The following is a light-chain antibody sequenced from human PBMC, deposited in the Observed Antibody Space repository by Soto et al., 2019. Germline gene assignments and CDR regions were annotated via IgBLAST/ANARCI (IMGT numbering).Light chain of an antibody. CDR3: QQYGSSPLT. Sequence: EIVLTQSPGTLSLSPGERATLSCRASQSFRSSYLAWYQQKPGQAPRLLIYGASSRATGIPDRFSGSGSGTDFTLTISRLAPEDFAVYYCQQYGSSPLTFGGGTKVEIK. CDR2: GAS. CDR1: QSFRSSY. V-gene: IGKV3-20*01. J-gene: IGKJ4*01.